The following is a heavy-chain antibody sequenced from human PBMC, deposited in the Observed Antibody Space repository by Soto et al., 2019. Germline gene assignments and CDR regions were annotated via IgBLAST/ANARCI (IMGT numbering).Heavy chain of an antibody. J-gene: IGHJ4*02. Sequence: SGPTLVNPTQPLTLACTFSDFSLTTRGVGGGWIRQPQGKALEWLALISWHGEKRYSPSLQSRLTATKDTSKTQGVLTMSNMEPVDTATYYCALTDAHSAEQWQQFEYWGQGILVTVSS. CDR1: DFSLTTRGVG. CDR2: ISWHGEK. CDR3: ALTDAHSAEQWQQFEY. D-gene: IGHD6-19*01. V-gene: IGHV2-5*01.